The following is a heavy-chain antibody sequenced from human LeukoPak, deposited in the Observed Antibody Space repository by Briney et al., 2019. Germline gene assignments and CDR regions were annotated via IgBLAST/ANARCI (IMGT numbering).Heavy chain of an antibody. J-gene: IGHJ4*02. CDR3: ARMPYVWGSYRGLDY. CDR2: INHSGST. Sequence: SETLSLTCAVYGGSFSGHYWSWIRQPPGKGLEWIGEINHSGSTNYNPSLKSRVTISVDTSKNQFSLKLSSVTAADTAVYYCARMPYVWGSYRGLDYWGQGTLVTVSS. CDR1: GGSFSGHY. V-gene: IGHV4-34*01. D-gene: IGHD3-16*02.